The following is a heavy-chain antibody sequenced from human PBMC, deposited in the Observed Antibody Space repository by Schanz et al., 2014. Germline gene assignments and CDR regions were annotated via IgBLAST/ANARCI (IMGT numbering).Heavy chain of an antibody. CDR2: IWSDGSRT. CDR1: GFIFSNYG. Sequence: ESGGGVVQRGGSLRLSCAASGFIFSNYGMHWVRQAPGKGLEWVAFIWSDGSRTYHAESVKGRFIISRDNSKNTLDLQMNSLRADDTAVYYCARDMLRRYGALEIWGRGTMVTVSS. J-gene: IGHJ3*02. D-gene: IGHD2-8*01. CDR3: ARDMLRRYGALEI. V-gene: IGHV3-33*01.